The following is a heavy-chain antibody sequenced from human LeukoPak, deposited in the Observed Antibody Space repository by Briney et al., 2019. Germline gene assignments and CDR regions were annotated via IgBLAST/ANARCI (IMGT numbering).Heavy chain of an antibody. CDR1: GGSISSGGYY. J-gene: IGHJ4*02. Sequence: KPSQTLSLTCAVSGGSISSGGYYWGWIRQPPGKGLEWIGSMYFSGTTYYNPSLKSRVSISVDTSKNQFSLKLSSVTAADTAVYYCARNYYDSSGYDYWGQGTLVTVSS. CDR2: MYFSGTT. CDR3: ARNYYDSSGYDY. V-gene: IGHV4-39*01. D-gene: IGHD3-22*01.